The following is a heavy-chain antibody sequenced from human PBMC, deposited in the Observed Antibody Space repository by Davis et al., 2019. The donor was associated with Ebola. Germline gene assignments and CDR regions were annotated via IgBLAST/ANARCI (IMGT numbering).Heavy chain of an antibody. CDR2: ISYDGSNK. D-gene: IGHD3-22*01. V-gene: IGHV3-30*03. CDR3: ARGTPNYYDSSGYYDY. CDR1: GFTFSSYG. Sequence: GESLKISCAASGFTFSSYGMHWVRQAPGKGLEWVAVISYDGSNKYYADSVKGRFTISRDNSKNTLYLQMNSLRAEDTAVYYCARGTPNYYDSSGYYDYWGQGTLVTVSS. J-gene: IGHJ4*02.